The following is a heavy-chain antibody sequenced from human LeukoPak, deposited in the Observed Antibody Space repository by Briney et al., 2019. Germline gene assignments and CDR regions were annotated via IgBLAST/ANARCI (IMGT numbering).Heavy chain of an antibody. J-gene: IGHJ4*02. V-gene: IGHV3-23*01. D-gene: IGHD2-21*02. CDR2: ISGSGGST. Sequence: GGSLRLSCAASGFTFSSYAMSWVRQAPGKGLEWVSAISGSGGSTYYADSVKGRFTISRDNSKNTLYLQMNSLRAEDTAVYYCAKDGETYCGGDCYSYYFDYWGQGTLVTVCS. CDR3: AKDGETYCGGDCYSYYFDY. CDR1: GFTFSSYA.